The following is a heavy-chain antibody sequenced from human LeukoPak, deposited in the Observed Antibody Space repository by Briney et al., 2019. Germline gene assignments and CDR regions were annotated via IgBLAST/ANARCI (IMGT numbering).Heavy chain of an antibody. D-gene: IGHD1-26*01. CDR3: ARSGSWRFDY. CDR2: TYYKSKWYN. Sequence: SQTLSLTCAISGDSVSSNSAAWNWVRQSPSRGLEWLGRTYYKSKWYNDYAVSVRGRITINPDTSKNQFYLQLNSVTPEDTAVYYCARSGSWRFDYWGQGTLVTVSS. CDR1: GDSVSSNSAA. V-gene: IGHV6-1*01. J-gene: IGHJ4*02.